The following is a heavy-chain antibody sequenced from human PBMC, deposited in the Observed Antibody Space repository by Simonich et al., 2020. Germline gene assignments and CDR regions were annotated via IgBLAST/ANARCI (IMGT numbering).Heavy chain of an antibody. CDR3: ASSKRGYNWNDFDY. V-gene: IGHV1-2*02. J-gene: IGHJ4*02. D-gene: IGHD1-1*01. Sequence: QVQLVQSGAEVKKPGASVKVSCKASGYTFTGYYMHWVRQAPGQGLGGMGWSNPHRGDTNYAQKFQGRVTMTRDTSSSTAYMELSRLRSDDTAVYYCASSKRGYNWNDFDYWGQGTLVTVSS. CDR2: SNPHRGDT. CDR1: GYTFTGYY.